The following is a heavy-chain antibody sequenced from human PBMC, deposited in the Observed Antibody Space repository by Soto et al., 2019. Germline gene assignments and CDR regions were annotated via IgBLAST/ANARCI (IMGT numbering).Heavy chain of an antibody. CDR2: IRTSSSYI. V-gene: IGHV3-21*01. D-gene: IGHD6-13*01. Sequence: EVQLVESWGGLVKPVGSLRPSCAASGFTFTSYSMNWVRQAPGNGLEWVSSIRTSSSYIYYADSVKGRFTISRDNAKNSLYLQINSVRAEDTAGYYCARDTDSSSYLGWFDPWGQGTLVTVSS. CDR1: GFTFTSYS. J-gene: IGHJ5*02. CDR3: ARDTDSSSYLGWFDP.